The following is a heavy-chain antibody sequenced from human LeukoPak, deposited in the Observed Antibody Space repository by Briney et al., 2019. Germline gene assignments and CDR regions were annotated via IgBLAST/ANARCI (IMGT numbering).Heavy chain of an antibody. J-gene: IGHJ4*02. D-gene: IGHD5-24*01. V-gene: IGHV4-30-4*01. CDR3: ARGGEIFDY. CDR2: IYYSGST. Sequence: SETLSLTCAVYGGSFSGYYWSWIRQPPGKGLEWIGYIYYSGSTYYNPSLKSRVTISVDTSKNQFSLKLSSVTAADTAVYYCARGGEIFDYWGQGTLVTVSS. CDR1: GGSFSGYY.